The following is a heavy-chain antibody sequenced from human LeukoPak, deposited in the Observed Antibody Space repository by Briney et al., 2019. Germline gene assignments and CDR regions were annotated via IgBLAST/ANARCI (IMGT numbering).Heavy chain of an antibody. CDR2: IYYSGST. CDR3: ARVRYSSSWGGDYYYYMDV. CDR1: GGSISSSSYY. D-gene: IGHD6-13*01. Sequence: SETLSLTCTVSGGSISSSSYYWGWIRQPPGKGLEWIGSIYYSGSTHYNPSLKSRVTISVDTSKNQFSLKLSSVTAADTAVYYCARVRYSSSWGGDYYYYMDVWGKGTTVTVSS. J-gene: IGHJ6*03. V-gene: IGHV4-39*07.